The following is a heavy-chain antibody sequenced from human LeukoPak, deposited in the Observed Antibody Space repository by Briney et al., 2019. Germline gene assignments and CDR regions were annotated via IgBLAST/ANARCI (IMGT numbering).Heavy chain of an antibody. J-gene: IGHJ4*02. CDR1: GFTFSNYV. V-gene: IGHV3-23*01. CDR2: ISGSGGTA. CDR3: AKVTANYDSGS. Sequence: PGGSLRLSCAASGFTFSNYVMSWVRQAPGKGLEWVSSISGSGGTAYYTDSVKGRFTISRDNSKSTLYLQMNSLRVGDTAVYYCAKVTANYDSGSWGQGTLVTVSS. D-gene: IGHD3-10*01.